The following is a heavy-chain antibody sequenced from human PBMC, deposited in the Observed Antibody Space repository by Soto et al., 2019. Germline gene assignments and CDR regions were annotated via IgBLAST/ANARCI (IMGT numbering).Heavy chain of an antibody. V-gene: IGHV4-34*01. CDR1: GGSFSGYY. Sequence: SETLSLTCAVYGGSFSGYYWSWIRQPPGKGLEWIGEINHSGSTNYNPSLKSRVTISVDTSKNQFSLKLSSVTAADTAVYYCARVSLGIAAAGNGFDYWGQGTLVTVSS. J-gene: IGHJ4*02. CDR3: ARVSLGIAAAGNGFDY. D-gene: IGHD6-13*01. CDR2: INHSGST.